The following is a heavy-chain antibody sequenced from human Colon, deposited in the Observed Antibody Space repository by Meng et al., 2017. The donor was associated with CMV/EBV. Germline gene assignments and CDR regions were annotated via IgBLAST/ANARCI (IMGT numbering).Heavy chain of an antibody. CDR3: ATRPAQVILNFYGLDV. Sequence: GGSLRLSCVVSGISVSGNYMTWVRQAPGKGLEWLSVIYSTGRTFYADSAKGRFTISRDTSQNTVYLQMDSLRAEDTGVYYCATRPAQVILNFYGLDVWGQGTTVTVSS. J-gene: IGHJ6*02. CDR2: IYSTGRT. V-gene: IGHV3-53*01. D-gene: IGHD2-21*01. CDR1: GISVSGNY.